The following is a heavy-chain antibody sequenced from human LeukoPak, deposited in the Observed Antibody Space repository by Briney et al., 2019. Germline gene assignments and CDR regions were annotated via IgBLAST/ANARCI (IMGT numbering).Heavy chain of an antibody. Sequence: SETLSLTCTVSGGSISSYYWSWIRQPPGKGLEWIGRIYTSGSTNYNPSLKSRVTMSVDTPKNQFSLKLSSVTAADTAVYYCARERLEVILTHYYYMDVWGKGTTVTVSS. CDR1: GGSISSYY. V-gene: IGHV4-4*07. CDR3: ARERLEVILTHYYYMDV. D-gene: IGHD3-22*01. CDR2: IYTSGST. J-gene: IGHJ6*03.